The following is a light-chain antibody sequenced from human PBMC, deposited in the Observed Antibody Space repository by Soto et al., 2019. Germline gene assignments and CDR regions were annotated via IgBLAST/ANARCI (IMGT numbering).Light chain of an antibody. CDR2: DVN. CDR1: SSDVGGYNY. V-gene: IGLV2-14*03. Sequence: QSALTQPASVSGSPGQSITISCIGTSSDVGGYNYVSWYQLHPGKAPKLMIYDVNNRPSGVSNRFSGSKSGYTASLTISGLHDEDEADYFCSSYTTSNTVLFGGGTKLTVL. CDR3: SSYTTSNTVL. J-gene: IGLJ2*01.